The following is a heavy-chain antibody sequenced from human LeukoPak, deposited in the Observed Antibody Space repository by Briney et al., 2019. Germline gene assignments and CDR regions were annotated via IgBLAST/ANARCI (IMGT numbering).Heavy chain of an antibody. J-gene: IGHJ4*02. CDR2: IYYSGST. D-gene: IGHD3-10*01. CDR3: ARGYYSGSGPFYFDY. CDR1: GFTFTTYS. V-gene: IGHV4-59*01. Sequence: GSLRLSCAASGFTFTTYSMTWIRQPPGKRLEWIGYIYYSGSTNYNPSLKSRVTMSVDTSKNQFSLKLTSVTAADTAVYFCARGYYSGSGPFYFDYWGRGTLVTVSS.